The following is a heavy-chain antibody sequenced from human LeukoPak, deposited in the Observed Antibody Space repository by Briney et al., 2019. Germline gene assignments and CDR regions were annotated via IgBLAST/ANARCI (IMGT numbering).Heavy chain of an antibody. CDR3: ARIAAAGTHFDY. V-gene: IGHV3-33*01. CDR2: IWNDGSKK. D-gene: IGHD6-13*01. J-gene: IGHJ4*02. CDR1: GVTFRNYG. Sequence: GGSLRLSCAASGVTFRNYGMHWVRQAPGKGLEWVAVIWNDGSKKYYADSVKGRFTVSRDDSEDTLYLQMDSLRVEDTAVYYCARIAAAGTHFDYWGQGTLVTVSS.